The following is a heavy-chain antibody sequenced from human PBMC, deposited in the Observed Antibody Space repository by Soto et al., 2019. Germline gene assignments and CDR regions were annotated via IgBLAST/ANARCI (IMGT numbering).Heavy chain of an antibody. Sequence: GGSLRLSCAASGFTFSDYSMDWVRQAPGKGLEWVSYISSGSSTIYYADSVKGRFTISRDDAKNSLYLQMNSLRDEDTAVYYCARAWVGTNYGMDVWGQGTTVTVSS. CDR1: GFTFSDYS. J-gene: IGHJ6*02. V-gene: IGHV3-48*02. D-gene: IGHD1-26*01. CDR2: ISSGSSTI. CDR3: ARAWVGTNYGMDV.